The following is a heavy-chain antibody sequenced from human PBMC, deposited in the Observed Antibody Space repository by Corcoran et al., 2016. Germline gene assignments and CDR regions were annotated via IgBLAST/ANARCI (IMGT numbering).Heavy chain of an antibody. CDR2: ISAYNGNT. CDR3: ARDCNSTSCYSVAGYYYYGMDV. D-gene: IGHD2-2*01. V-gene: IGHV1-18*01. Sequence: QVQLVQSGAEVKKPGASVKVSCKASGYTFTSYGISWVRQAPGQGLEWMGWISAYNGNTNYAQKLQGRVTMTTDTSTSTAYMELRSLRSDDTAVYYCARDCNSTSCYSVAGYYYYGMDVWGQGTTVTVSS. J-gene: IGHJ6*02. CDR1: GYTFTSYG.